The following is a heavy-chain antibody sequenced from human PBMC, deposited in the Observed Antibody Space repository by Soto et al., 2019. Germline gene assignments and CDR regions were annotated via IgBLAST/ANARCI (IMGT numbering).Heavy chain of an antibody. Sequence: QVQLQESGPGLVKPSQTLSLTCTVSGGSISSGDYYWSWIRQPPGKGLEWIGYIYYSGSTYYNPSLKSRVTISVDTSKNQFSLKLSSVTAADTAVYYCARAFPAPAQYYYDSSGYHESLVYFDYWGQGTLVTVSS. V-gene: IGHV4-30-4*01. J-gene: IGHJ4*02. CDR3: ARAFPAPAQYYYDSSGYHESLVYFDY. D-gene: IGHD3-22*01. CDR1: GGSISSGDYY. CDR2: IYYSGST.